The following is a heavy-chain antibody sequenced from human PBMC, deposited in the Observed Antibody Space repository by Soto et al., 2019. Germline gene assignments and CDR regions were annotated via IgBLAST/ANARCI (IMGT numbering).Heavy chain of an antibody. CDR1: GVSISSSSYY. CDR2: IYYGGSS. J-gene: IGHJ4*02. CDR3: ASHGSY. V-gene: IGHV4-39*01. Sequence: QLQLQESGPGLVKPSETLSLTCAVSGVSISSSSYYWGWIRQPPGKGLEWIGTIYYGGSSYSNPSLKSRGTISLDPSKNQFSLTLTSVTAADTAVYYCASHGSYWGQGTLVTVSS.